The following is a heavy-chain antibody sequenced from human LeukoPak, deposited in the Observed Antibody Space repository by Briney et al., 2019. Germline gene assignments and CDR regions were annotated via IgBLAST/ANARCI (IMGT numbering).Heavy chain of an antibody. V-gene: IGHV3-21*01. J-gene: IGHJ3*02. CDR3: ARDGDWNDALDAFDI. Sequence: GGSLRLSCAASGFTFSSYSMNWVRQAPGKGLEWVSSLSSSSSYIYYADSVKGRFTISRDNAKNSLYPQMNSLRAEDTAVYYCARDGDWNDALDAFDIWGQGTMVTVSS. CDR2: LSSSSSYI. D-gene: IGHD1-1*01. CDR1: GFTFSSYS.